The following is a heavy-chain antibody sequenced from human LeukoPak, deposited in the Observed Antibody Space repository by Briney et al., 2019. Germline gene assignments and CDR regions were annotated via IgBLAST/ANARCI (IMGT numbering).Heavy chain of an antibody. Sequence: PSQTLSLTCAVSGGSISSGGYSWSWIRQPPGTGLEWLGYIYHSGSTYYNPSLKSRVTISVDRSKNQFSLKLSSVTAADTAVYYCARDQGYSYGRDAFDIWGQGTMVTVSS. V-gene: IGHV4-30-2*01. D-gene: IGHD5-18*01. J-gene: IGHJ3*02. CDR3: ARDQGYSYGRDAFDI. CDR2: IYHSGST. CDR1: GGSISSGGYS.